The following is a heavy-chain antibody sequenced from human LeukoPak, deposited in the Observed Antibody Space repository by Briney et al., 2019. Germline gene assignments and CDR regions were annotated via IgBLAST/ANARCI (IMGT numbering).Heavy chain of an antibody. Sequence: GGCLSLSCAASGFTFSSYGMHWVRRAPGKGLEWVAFIRYDGSNKYYADSVKGRLTISRDNSKNTLYLQMNSLRAEDTAVYYCAKTSTVTTPNDYWGQGTLVTVSS. CDR3: AKTSTVTTPNDY. CDR1: GFTFSSYG. CDR2: IRYDGSNK. D-gene: IGHD4-17*01. J-gene: IGHJ4*02. V-gene: IGHV3-30*02.